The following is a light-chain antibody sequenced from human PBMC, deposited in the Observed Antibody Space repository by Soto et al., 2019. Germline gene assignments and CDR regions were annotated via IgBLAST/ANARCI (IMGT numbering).Light chain of an antibody. J-gene: IGLJ7*01. CDR3: AAWDDSMDGHVV. CDR2: NNI. Sequence: QSVLTQPPSASGTPGQTVTISCSGSNSNIGSNTVSWFQQLPGRAPKLLLYNNIYRPPGVPDRFSGSKSGTSVSLAISGLQSDDEADYYCAAWDDSMDGHVVFGGGTQLTVL. V-gene: IGLV1-44*01. CDR1: NSNIGSNT.